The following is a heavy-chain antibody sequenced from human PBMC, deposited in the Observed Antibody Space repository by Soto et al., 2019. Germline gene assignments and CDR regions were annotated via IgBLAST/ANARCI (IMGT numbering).Heavy chain of an antibody. Sequence: GGSLRLSCAVSGFTVSSNYMSWVRQAPGKGLEWVSVIYSGGSTYYADSVKGRFTISRDNSKNTLYLQMNSLRAEDTAVYYCAREQYSSSWYKGEEYYYYGMDVWGQGTTVTVSS. V-gene: IGHV3-53*01. CDR2: IYSGGST. CDR1: GFTVSSNY. CDR3: AREQYSSSWYKGEEYYYYGMDV. J-gene: IGHJ6*02. D-gene: IGHD6-13*01.